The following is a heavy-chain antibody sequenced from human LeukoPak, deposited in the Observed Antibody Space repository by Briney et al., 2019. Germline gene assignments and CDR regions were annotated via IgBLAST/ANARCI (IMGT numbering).Heavy chain of an antibody. CDR2: ISGDGGST. D-gene: IGHD3-10*01. V-gene: IGHV3-43*02. CDR3: AKSRGGPTMVRRVTSVTEVYGMDV. CDR1: GFTFDDYA. Sequence: TGGSLRLSCAASGFTFDDYAMHWVRQAPGKGLEWVSLISGDGGSTYYADSVKGRFTISRDNSKNSLYLQMNSLRTEDTALYYCAKSRGGPTMVRRVTSVTEVYGMDVWGQGTTVTVSS. J-gene: IGHJ6*02.